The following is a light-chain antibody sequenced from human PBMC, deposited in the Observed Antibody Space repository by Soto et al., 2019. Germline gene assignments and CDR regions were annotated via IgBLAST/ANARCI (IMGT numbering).Light chain of an antibody. Sequence: DIQMTPTPSTLSASLGDRVTITCRASQSISNRLAWYQQKPGKAPKVVIYDASNLESGVPSRFSGSGSGTEFILTINSLQPDDFATYCCQHYGGMWAFGQGTKVDIK. CDR1: QSISNR. J-gene: IGKJ1*01. V-gene: IGKV1-5*01. CDR2: DAS. CDR3: QHYGGMWA.